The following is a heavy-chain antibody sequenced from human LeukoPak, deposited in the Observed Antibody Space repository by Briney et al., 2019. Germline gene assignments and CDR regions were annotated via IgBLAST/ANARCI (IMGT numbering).Heavy chain of an antibody. V-gene: IGHV1-69*01. J-gene: IGHJ3*02. CDR2: IIPIFGTA. D-gene: IGHD3-22*01. CDR3: ARPPDYYDSSGYQDNWAFDI. CDR1: GGTFSSYA. Sequence: SVKVSCKASGGTFSSYAISWVRQAPGQGLEWMGGIIPIFGTANYAQKFQGRVTITADESTSTAYMELSSLRSEGTAVYYCARPPDYYDSSGYQDNWAFDIWGQGTMVTVSS.